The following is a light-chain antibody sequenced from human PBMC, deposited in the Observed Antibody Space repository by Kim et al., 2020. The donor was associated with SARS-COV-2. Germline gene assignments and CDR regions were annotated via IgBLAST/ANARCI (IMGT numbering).Light chain of an antibody. CDR2: DDD. CDR3: CSYAGSYTWV. V-gene: IGLV2-11*03. CDR1: SNDVGVYNY. J-gene: IGLJ3*02. Sequence: GQSVTISGTGTSNDVGVYNYGSWYQQHPGAAPRLLIYDDDKRPSGVPERFSGSKSGNTASLTISGLHADDETDYYCCSYAGSYTWVFGGGTQLTVL.